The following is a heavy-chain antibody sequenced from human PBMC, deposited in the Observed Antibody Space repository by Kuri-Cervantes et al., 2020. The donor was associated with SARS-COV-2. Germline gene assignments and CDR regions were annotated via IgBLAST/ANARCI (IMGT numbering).Heavy chain of an antibody. Sequence: ASVKVSCKASGYTFTSYAMHWVRQAPGQRLEWMGWINAGNGNTKYSQKFQGRVTITRDTSASTAYMELSSLRSKDTAVYYCARDLSSSWSHNWFDPWGQGTLVTVSS. J-gene: IGHJ5*02. D-gene: IGHD6-13*01. CDR2: INAGNGNT. CDR1: GYTFTSYA. CDR3: ARDLSSSWSHNWFDP. V-gene: IGHV1-3*01.